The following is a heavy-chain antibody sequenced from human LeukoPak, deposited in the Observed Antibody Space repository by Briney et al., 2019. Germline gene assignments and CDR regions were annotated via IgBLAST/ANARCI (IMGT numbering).Heavy chain of an antibody. Sequence: ASVKVSCKASGGTFSSYAISWVRQAPGQGLEWMGRIIPIFGTANYAQKFRGRVTITADKSTSTAYMELSSLRSEDTAVYYCARDEIIYGTSFDYWGQGTLVTVSS. J-gene: IGHJ4*02. CDR1: GGTFSSYA. CDR3: ARDEIIYGTSFDY. CDR2: IIPIFGTA. D-gene: IGHD2/OR15-2a*01. V-gene: IGHV1-69*06.